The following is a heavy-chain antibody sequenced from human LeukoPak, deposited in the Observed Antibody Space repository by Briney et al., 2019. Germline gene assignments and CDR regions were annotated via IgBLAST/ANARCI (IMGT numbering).Heavy chain of an antibody. CDR2: INPDGSDI. D-gene: IGHD2-2*01. CDR1: GPSLSDYW. V-gene: IGHV3-74*01. CDR3: AYQLLPN. J-gene: IGHJ4*02. Sequence: RGSLRLSCAASGPSLSDYWIHSVRQTPGGRLVRVSRINPDGSDILYADSVKGRFSISRDNAKNMLYLQLNSLRAEDTAVYCCAYQLLPNWGQGTLVTVSS.